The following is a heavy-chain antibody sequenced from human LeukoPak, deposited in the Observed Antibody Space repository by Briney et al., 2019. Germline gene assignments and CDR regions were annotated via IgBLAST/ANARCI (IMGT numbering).Heavy chain of an antibody. V-gene: IGHV3-21*01. D-gene: IGHD6-13*01. J-gene: IGHJ6*04. CDR3: ARDSSSWYDSGMHV. Sequence: GRALRLSFAASGFTFSSYISKWVRQAPGKVLELVSSISSSSSYIYYADSVNGRFTISRDNAKTSLYLQMTSLRDEDTAVSYCARDSSSWYDSGMHVWGKGTTVTVSS. CDR2: ISSSSSYI. CDR1: GFTFSSYI.